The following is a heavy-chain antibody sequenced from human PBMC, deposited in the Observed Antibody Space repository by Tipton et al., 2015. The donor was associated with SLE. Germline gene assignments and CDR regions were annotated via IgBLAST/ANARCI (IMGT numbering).Heavy chain of an antibody. CDR1: GGSISSYY. Sequence: TLSLTCTVSGGSISSYYWGWIRQPPGKGLEWIGYIYYSGSTNYNPSLKSRVTISVDTSKNQFSLKLSSVTAADTAVYYCARAEGSWDAFAIWGQGTMVTVSS. D-gene: IGHD2-15*01. CDR3: ARAEGSWDAFAI. J-gene: IGHJ3*02. CDR2: IYYSGST. V-gene: IGHV4-59*01.